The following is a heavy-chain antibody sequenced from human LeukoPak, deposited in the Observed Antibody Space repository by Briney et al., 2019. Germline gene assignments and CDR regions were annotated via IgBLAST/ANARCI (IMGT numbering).Heavy chain of an antibody. CDR3: ARGRKYCTHGVCYKMDWFDP. V-gene: IGHV3-7*01. D-gene: IGHD2-8*01. CDR1: GFTFSNYS. CDR2: IKQDGGEK. J-gene: IGHJ5*02. Sequence: GGSLRLSCAASGFTFSNYSMNWVRQAPGKGLEWVANIKQDGGEKYYVDSVKGRFTISRDNAKNSLYLQMNSLRAEDTAVYYCARGRKYCTHGVCYKMDWFDPWGQGTLVTVSS.